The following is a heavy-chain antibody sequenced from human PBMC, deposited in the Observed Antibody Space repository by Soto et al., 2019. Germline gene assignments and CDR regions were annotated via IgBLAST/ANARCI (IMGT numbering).Heavy chain of an antibody. J-gene: IGHJ4*02. CDR3: ARPKGSYSSGYYDFDY. Sequence: QVQLVQSGAEVKQPGSSVKVSCKTSGGTFSTYAIYWVRQAPGQGLEWMGAIIPLFGTADYAQKFQGRVTIPADESTSTASMELSSLRSEDTAVYYCARPKGSYSSGYYDFDYWGQGTLVTVSS. D-gene: IGHD6-19*01. CDR2: IIPLFGTA. CDR1: GGTFSTYA. V-gene: IGHV1-69*01.